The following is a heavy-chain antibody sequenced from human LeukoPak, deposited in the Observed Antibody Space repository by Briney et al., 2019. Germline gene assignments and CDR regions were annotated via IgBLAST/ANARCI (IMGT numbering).Heavy chain of an antibody. CDR1: GFTFSSFE. CDR3: AKDYYYYDSSGYAQGRGMDV. CDR2: ISSTGAI. V-gene: IGHV3-48*03. J-gene: IGHJ6*02. Sequence: PGGSLRLSCAASGFTFSSFEMNWVRQAPGKGLEWVSYISSTGAIYYADSVKGRFTSSRDNAKNSLFLQMNSLRDEDTAVYYCAKDYYYYDSSGYAQGRGMDVWGQGTTVTVSS. D-gene: IGHD3-22*01.